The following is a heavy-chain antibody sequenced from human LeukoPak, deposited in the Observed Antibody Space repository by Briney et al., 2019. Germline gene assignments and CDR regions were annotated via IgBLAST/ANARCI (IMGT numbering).Heavy chain of an antibody. Sequence: ASVKVSCKVSGYTLTEISMHCVRQAPGKGLEWMGGFDPEDGETIYAQKFQGRVTMTEDTSTDTAYMELSSLRSEDTAVYYCATWAGYYYGSGSYTPFHYWGQGTLVTVSS. D-gene: IGHD3-10*01. V-gene: IGHV1-24*01. J-gene: IGHJ4*02. CDR2: FDPEDGET. CDR1: GYTLTEIS. CDR3: ATWAGYYYGSGSYTPFHY.